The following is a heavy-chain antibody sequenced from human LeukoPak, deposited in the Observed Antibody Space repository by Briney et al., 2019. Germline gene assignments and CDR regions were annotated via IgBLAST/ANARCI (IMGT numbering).Heavy chain of an antibody. J-gene: IGHJ3*02. V-gene: IGHV4-59*01. CDR3: ARDLPYNWNSHDAFDI. CDR2: IYYSGST. D-gene: IGHD1-7*01. CDR1: GGSISSYY. Sequence: PSETPSLTCTVSGGSISSYYWSWIRQPPGKGLEWIGYIYYSGSTNYNPSLKSRVTISVDTSKNQFSLKLSSVTAADTAVYYCARDLPYNWNSHDAFDIWGQGTMVTVSS.